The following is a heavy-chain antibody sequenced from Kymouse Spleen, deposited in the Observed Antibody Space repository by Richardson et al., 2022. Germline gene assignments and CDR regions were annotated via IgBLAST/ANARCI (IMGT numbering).Heavy chain of an antibody. V-gene: IGHV4-39*01. J-gene: IGHJ3*02. Sequence: QLQLQESGPGLVKPSETLSLTCTVSGGSISSSSYYWGWIRQPPGKGLEWIGSIYYSGSTYYNPSLKSRVTISVDTSKNQFSLKLSSVTAADTAVYYCASRIAARHHAFDIWGQGTMVTVSS. CDR2: IYYSGST. CDR1: GGSISSSSYY. D-gene: IGHD6-6*01. CDR3: ASRIAARHHAFDI.